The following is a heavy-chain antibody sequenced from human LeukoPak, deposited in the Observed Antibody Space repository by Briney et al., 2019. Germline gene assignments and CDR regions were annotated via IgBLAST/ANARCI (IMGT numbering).Heavy chain of an antibody. J-gene: IGHJ4*02. V-gene: IGHV3-23*01. D-gene: IGHD1-7*01. Sequence: GGSLRLSCAASGFTFSSSAMSCVRQAPGKGLYWVSAISGSGTGTYYADSVKGRFTISRDNSKNTLYLQMNSLRAEDTAVYYCAKEGGTGTRSDYWGQGTLVTVSS. CDR3: AKEGGTGTRSDY. CDR1: GFTFSSSA. CDR2: ISGSGTGT.